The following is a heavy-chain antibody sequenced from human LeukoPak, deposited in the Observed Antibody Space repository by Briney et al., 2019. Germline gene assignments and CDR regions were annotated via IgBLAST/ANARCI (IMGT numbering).Heavy chain of an antibody. J-gene: IGHJ4*02. CDR2: ISAYNGNT. CDR3: AREQLRYFDWSSDY. Sequence: ASVKVSCKASGYTFTSYGISWVRQAPGQGLEWMGWISAYNGNTNYAQKLQGRVTMTTDTSTSTAYMELRSLRSDDTDVYYCAREQLRYFDWSSDYWGQGTLVTVSS. CDR1: GYTFTSYG. V-gene: IGHV1-18*01. D-gene: IGHD3-9*01.